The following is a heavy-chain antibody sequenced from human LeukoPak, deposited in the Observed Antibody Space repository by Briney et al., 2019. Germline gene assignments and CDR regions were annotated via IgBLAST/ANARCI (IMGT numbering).Heavy chain of an antibody. J-gene: IGHJ4*02. V-gene: IGHV4-59*01. Sequence: SETLSLTCTVSGGSISSYYWSWIRQPPGKGLEWIGYIYYSGSTNYNPSLKSRVTISVDTSKNQFSLKLSSVTAADTADYYCARGFGDYYYFDYWGQGTLVTVSS. D-gene: IGHD2-21*01. CDR1: GGSISSYY. CDR2: IYYSGST. CDR3: ARGFGDYYYFDY.